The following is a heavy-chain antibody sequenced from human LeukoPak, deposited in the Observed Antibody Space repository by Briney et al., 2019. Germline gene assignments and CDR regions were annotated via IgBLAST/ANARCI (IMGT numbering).Heavy chain of an antibody. Sequence: PGGSLRLSCAASGFTFNNYGMHWVRQAPGKGLEWVAVIWYGGSNKYYADSVKGRFTISRDNSKNTLYLQMNSLRAEDTAVYYCAKDHPAYCGGDCSPGYWGQGTLVTVSS. D-gene: IGHD2-21*01. V-gene: IGHV3-30*02. J-gene: IGHJ4*02. CDR1: GFTFNNYG. CDR3: AKDHPAYCGGDCSPGY. CDR2: IWYGGSNK.